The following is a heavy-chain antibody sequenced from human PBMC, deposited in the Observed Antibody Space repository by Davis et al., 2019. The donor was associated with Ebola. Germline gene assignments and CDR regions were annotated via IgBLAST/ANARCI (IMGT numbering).Heavy chain of an antibody. J-gene: IGHJ4*02. Sequence: PGGSLRLSCADSVITFSSYAMTWVRQAPGKGLEWVSAISGSGGNTYYADSVKGRFTISRDNAKNSLYLQMNSLRAEDTAVYYCARMYSGSPEGGDYWGQGTLVIVSS. CDR3: ARMYSGSPEGGDY. CDR2: ISGSGGNT. CDR1: VITFSSYA. V-gene: IGHV3-23*01. D-gene: IGHD1-26*01.